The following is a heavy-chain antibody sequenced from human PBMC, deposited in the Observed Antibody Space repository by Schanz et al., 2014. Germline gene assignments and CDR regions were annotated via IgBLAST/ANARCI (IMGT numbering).Heavy chain of an antibody. CDR1: GGSFSGYY. J-gene: IGHJ6*03. Sequence: QVQLQQWGAGLLKPSETLSLTCAVAGGSFSGYYWSWIRQSPDKGLEWIGEINHSANTTYNPSLKSRATISADTSKNHFSLKLSSVAAADTAVYYCARQGTTRFQYYMDVWGEGTSVFVS. CDR2: INHSANT. D-gene: IGHD1-1*01. V-gene: IGHV4-34*01. CDR3: ARQGTTRFQYYMDV.